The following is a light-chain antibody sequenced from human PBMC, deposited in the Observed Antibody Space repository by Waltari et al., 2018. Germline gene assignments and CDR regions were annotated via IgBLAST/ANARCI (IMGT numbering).Light chain of an antibody. CDR1: QNINNY. V-gene: IGKV1-39*01. Sequence: DIQMTQSPSSLSASVGDRVTITCRASQNINNYLNWFQQKPGKAPKSLIYASSNLQSGVPARFSGSGSGTDFTLTINSLQPEDFATYYCQQIYSSSWTFGQGTKVDLK. CDR2: ASS. CDR3: QQIYSSSWT. J-gene: IGKJ1*01.